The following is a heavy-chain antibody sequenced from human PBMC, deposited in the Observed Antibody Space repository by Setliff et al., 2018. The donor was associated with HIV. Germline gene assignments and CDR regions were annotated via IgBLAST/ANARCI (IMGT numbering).Heavy chain of an antibody. CDR3: ARGWEWGAPLDY. CDR1: GGSFSGYY. Sequence: PSETLSLTCAVYGGSFSGYYWSWIRQPPGKELEWIGYIFSSGSTTYNPSLKSRVTISIDTSKNQFSLKVSSVTAADTAVYYCARGWEWGAPLDYWGQGTLVTVSS. CDR2: IFSSGST. J-gene: IGHJ4*02. V-gene: IGHV4-59*01. D-gene: IGHD1-26*01.